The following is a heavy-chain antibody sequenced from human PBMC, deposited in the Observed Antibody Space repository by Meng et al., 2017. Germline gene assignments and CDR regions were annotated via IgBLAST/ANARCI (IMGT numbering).Heavy chain of an antibody. D-gene: IGHD3-22*01. V-gene: IGHV1-3*01. CDR1: GYTFTSYA. Sequence: VPLLQSGAEVKKPGASVKVSCKASGYTFTSYAMHWVRQAPGQRLEWMGWINAGNGNTKYSQKFQGRVTITRDTSASTAYMELSSLRSEDTAVYYCARAGLRYYYDSSGYYDYWGQGTLVTVSS. CDR3: ARAGLRYYYDSSGYYDY. CDR2: INAGNGNT. J-gene: IGHJ4*02.